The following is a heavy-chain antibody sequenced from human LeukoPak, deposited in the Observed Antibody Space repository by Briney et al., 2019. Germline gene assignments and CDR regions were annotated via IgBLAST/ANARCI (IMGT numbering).Heavy chain of an antibody. V-gene: IGHV4-59*02. J-gene: IGHJ6*02. Sequence: PSETLSLTCTVSGGSVSGFYWSWIRQTPRKGLEWIGYIHYSGSTTYNPSLKSRVTISVDTSENQFSLNLSSVTGADSAVYYCVRRNKGPADVWGQGTTVTVSS. CDR3: VRRNKGPADV. D-gene: IGHD2/OR15-2a*01. CDR1: GGSVSGFY. CDR2: IHYSGST.